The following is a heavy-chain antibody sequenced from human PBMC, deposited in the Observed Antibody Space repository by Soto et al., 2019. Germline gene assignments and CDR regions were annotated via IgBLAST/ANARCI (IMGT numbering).Heavy chain of an antibody. D-gene: IGHD2-2*01. Sequence: QVQLVQSGAEVKKPGASLKVSCKASGYTFTDYYMHWVRQAPGQGLEWMGWINLNSGGTQYAQNFQGWVTMTRDTSISTAYMEVSRLRSDDTAVYYCARDGGGAIVVVPAAYGMDVWGQGTTVTVSS. CDR1: GYTFTDYY. CDR3: ARDGGGAIVVVPAAYGMDV. CDR2: INLNSGGT. J-gene: IGHJ6*02. V-gene: IGHV1-2*04.